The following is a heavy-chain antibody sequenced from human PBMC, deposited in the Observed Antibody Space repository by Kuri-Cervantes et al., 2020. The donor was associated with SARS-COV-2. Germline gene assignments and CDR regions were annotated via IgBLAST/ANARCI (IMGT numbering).Heavy chain of an antibody. CDR2: ISGSGGST. D-gene: IGHD6-13*01. CDR1: GFTFSSYA. CDR3: AGLYSSSWSYDY. J-gene: IGHJ4*02. V-gene: IGHV3-23*01. Sequence: GESLKISCAASGFTFSSYAMSWVRQAPGKGLEWVSAISGSGGSTYYADSVKGRFTISRDNSENTLYLQMNSPRAEDTAVYYCAGLYSSSWSYDYWGQGTLVTVSS.